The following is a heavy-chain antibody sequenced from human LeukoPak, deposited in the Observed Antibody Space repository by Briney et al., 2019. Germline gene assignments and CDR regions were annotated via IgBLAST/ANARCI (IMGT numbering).Heavy chain of an antibody. CDR1: GITFSNAW. J-gene: IGHJ4*02. Sequence: PGGSLRLSCAASGITFSNAWMTWVRQAPGKGLEWVGRIYRSSNGETTDYGAPVKGRFTMSRDDSKNTLYPQMNSLKTEDTAVYYCTTYSSGSCPFWGQGTLVTVPS. D-gene: IGHD6-19*01. CDR3: TTYSSGSCPF. CDR2: IYRSSNGETT. V-gene: IGHV3-15*01.